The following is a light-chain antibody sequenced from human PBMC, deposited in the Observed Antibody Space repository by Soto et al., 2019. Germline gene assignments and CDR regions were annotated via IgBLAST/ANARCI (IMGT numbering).Light chain of an antibody. J-gene: IGKJ1*01. V-gene: IGKV3-20*01. CDR3: HQYGSSPGT. CDR1: QSVTNNY. Sequence: EIVLTQSPGTLSSSPGGRATLSCRASQSVTNNYLAWYQQKRGQAPRLLIWGASIRAADLPDRFSGGGSGTDFTLTISRLKTEDFAVYYCHQYGSSPGTFGQGTKVDIK. CDR2: GAS.